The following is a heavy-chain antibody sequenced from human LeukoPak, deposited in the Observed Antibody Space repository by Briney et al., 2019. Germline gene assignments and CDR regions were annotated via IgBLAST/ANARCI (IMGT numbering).Heavy chain of an antibody. J-gene: IGHJ4*02. Sequence: PSETLSLTCAVSGGSISSSNWWSWVRQPPGKGLEWIGEIYHSGSTNYNPSLKSRVTISVDTSNNQFSLKLNSVTAADTAIYYCARAGNGYAIDYWGQGTLVTVSS. D-gene: IGHD5-12*01. V-gene: IGHV4-4*02. CDR3: ARAGNGYAIDY. CDR1: GGSISSSNW. CDR2: IYHSGST.